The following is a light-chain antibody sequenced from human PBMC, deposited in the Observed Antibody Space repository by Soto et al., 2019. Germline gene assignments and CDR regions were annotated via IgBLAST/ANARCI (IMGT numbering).Light chain of an antibody. Sequence: EIVLTQSPGTLSLSPGERATLSCRARESVSSSYLGWYQQKPGQAPRLLIYGASSRATGIPDRFSGSGSGTDFTLTISRLEPEDFAVYYCQQYGTSPFTFGPGTKVDLK. CDR3: QQYGTSPFT. V-gene: IGKV3-20*01. CDR2: GAS. J-gene: IGKJ3*01. CDR1: ESVSSSY.